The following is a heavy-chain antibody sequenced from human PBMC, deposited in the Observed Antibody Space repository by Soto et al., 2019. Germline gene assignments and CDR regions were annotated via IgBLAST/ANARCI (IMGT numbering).Heavy chain of an antibody. Sequence: EVRLLDSGGGLVQPGGSLRLLCVGPGFPFSEYAMSWVRQAPGKGLEWVSAIGGSGRDTYYAESVKDRFIISRDNSKNTVSLQMNSLRAEDTALYYCAKDEVGATRHWGQGTLVIVSS. CDR3: AKDEVGATRH. J-gene: IGHJ4*02. D-gene: IGHD1-26*01. CDR1: GFPFSEYA. CDR2: IGGSGRDT. V-gene: IGHV3-23*01.